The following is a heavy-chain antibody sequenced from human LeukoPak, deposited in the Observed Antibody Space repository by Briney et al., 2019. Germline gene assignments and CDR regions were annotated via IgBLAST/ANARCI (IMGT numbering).Heavy chain of an antibody. J-gene: IGHJ6*02. Sequence: SETQSLTCTVSGGSVSSGSYYWSWIRQPPGKGLEWIGYIYYSGSTNYNPSLKSRVTISVDTSKNQFSLKLSSVTAADTAVYYCARDLREDGDYSYYYYGMDVWGQGTTVTVSS. CDR2: IYYSGST. V-gene: IGHV4-61*01. CDR1: GGSVSSGSYY. CDR3: ARDLREDGDYSYYYYGMDV. D-gene: IGHD4-17*01.